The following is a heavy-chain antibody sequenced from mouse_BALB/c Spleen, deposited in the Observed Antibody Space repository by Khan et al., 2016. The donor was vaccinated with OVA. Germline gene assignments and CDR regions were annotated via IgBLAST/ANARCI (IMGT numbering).Heavy chain of an antibody. CDR3: ARSIMAN. CDR1: GYSITSDYA. CDR2: IRYSGST. Sequence: EVQLQESGPGLVKPSQSLSLTCTVTGYSITSDYAWNWIRQSPGNKLELMYYIRYSGSTSYNPSLKSRISITRDTSKNPFFLQLKSVTTEDTATYYCARSIMANWGQGTTLTVSS. J-gene: IGHJ2*01. V-gene: IGHV3-2*02.